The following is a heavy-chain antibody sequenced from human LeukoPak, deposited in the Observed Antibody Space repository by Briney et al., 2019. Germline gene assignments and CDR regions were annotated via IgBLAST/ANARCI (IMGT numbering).Heavy chain of an antibody. CDR1: GGTFSSYA. D-gene: IGHD6-13*01. J-gene: IGHJ4*02. V-gene: IGHV1-69*04. CDR2: IIPIFGIA. Sequence: SVKVSCKASGGTFSSYAISWVRQAPGQGLEWMGRIIPIFGIADYEQKFQGRVTITADKSTTTAYMELSSLRSEDTAVYYCARGGEQQLVLFDYWGQGTLVTVSS. CDR3: ARGGEQQLVLFDY.